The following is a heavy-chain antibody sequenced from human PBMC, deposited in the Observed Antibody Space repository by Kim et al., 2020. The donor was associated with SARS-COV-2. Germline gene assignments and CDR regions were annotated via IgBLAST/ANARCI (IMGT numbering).Heavy chain of an antibody. V-gene: IGHV4-31*02. D-gene: IGHD6-6*01. J-gene: IGHJ4*02. CDR3: ARAPYEYSSSSPLDY. Sequence: SLKSRVTISVDTSKNQFSLKLSSVTAADTAVYYCARAPYEYSSSSPLDYWGQGTLVTVSS.